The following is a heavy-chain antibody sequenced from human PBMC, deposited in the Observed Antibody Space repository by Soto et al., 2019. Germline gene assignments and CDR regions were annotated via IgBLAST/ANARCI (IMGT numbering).Heavy chain of an antibody. CDR1: GFTFSSYA. Sequence: GESLKISCAASGFTFSSYATHWVRQAPGKGLEWVAVISYDGSNKYYADTVKGRFTISRDNSKNTLYLQMNSLRAEDTAVYYCARDRADIVATIGAYFDYWGQGTLVTVSS. CDR2: ISYDGSNK. V-gene: IGHV3-30-3*01. D-gene: IGHD5-12*01. J-gene: IGHJ4*02. CDR3: ARDRADIVATIGAYFDY.